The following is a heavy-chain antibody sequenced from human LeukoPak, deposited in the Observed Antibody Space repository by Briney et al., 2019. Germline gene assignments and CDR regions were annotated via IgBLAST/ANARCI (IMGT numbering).Heavy chain of an antibody. CDR1: GGSISSGGYY. D-gene: IGHD6-13*01. Sequence: PSETLSLTCTVSGGSISSGGYYWSWIRQHPGKGLEWIGYIYYSGSTYYNPSLKSRVTISVDTSKNQFSLKLSSVTAADTAVYYCARGLITGRQQLVQGYDYWGQGTLVTVSS. CDR2: IYYSGST. CDR3: ARGLITGRQQLVQGYDY. J-gene: IGHJ4*02. V-gene: IGHV4-31*03.